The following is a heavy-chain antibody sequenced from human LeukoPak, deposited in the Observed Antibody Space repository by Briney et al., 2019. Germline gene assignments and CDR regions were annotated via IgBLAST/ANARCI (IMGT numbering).Heavy chain of an antibody. V-gene: IGHV4-59*11. CDR2: IYYSGST. CDR1: GGSISSHY. Sequence: PSETLSLTCTVSGGSISSHYWSWIRQPPGKGLEWIGYIYYSGSTYYNPSLKSRVTISVDRSKNQFSLKLSSVTAADTAVYYCARVKQPTRVGDYWGQGTLVTVSS. D-gene: IGHD6-13*01. J-gene: IGHJ4*02. CDR3: ARVKQPTRVGDY.